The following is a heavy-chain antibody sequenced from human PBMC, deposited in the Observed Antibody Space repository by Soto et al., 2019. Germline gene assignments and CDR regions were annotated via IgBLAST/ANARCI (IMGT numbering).Heavy chain of an antibody. V-gene: IGHV1-69*08. CDR1: GDTFSSYI. Sequence: QVQLVPSGAEVKKPGSSVRVSCRSSGDTFSSYIVNWLRLAPGRGLEWMGRVIPVLTTTDYAQNFRGRVTISADRSTNTVYLDLSSLRSDDTAVYYCARRRYCGYDCYHKHYDGMDVWGQGSLFTVAS. D-gene: IGHD2-21*02. J-gene: IGHJ6*02. CDR3: ARRRYCGYDCYHKHYDGMDV. CDR2: VIPVLTTT.